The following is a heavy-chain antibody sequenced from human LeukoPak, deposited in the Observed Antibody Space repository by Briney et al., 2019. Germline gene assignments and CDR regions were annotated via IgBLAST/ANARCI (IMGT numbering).Heavy chain of an antibody. CDR2: IDTAGGT. Sequence: GGSLRLSCAASGSTFSSYDMHWVRQTTGKGLEWVSAIDTAGGTYYPGSVEGRFTISRENAKNSFHLQMNSLTDADTAVYYCVREGFCGGDCPAYFDFWGRGTLVTVSS. V-gene: IGHV3-13*04. J-gene: IGHJ2*01. D-gene: IGHD2-21*02. CDR3: VREGFCGGDCPAYFDF. CDR1: GSTFSSYD.